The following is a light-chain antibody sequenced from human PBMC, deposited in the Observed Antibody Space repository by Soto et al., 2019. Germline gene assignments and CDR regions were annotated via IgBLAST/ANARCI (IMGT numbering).Light chain of an antibody. CDR1: QSVLYTSNNKNY. V-gene: IGKV4-1*01. CDR2: WAS. Sequence: IVMTQSPDSLAVSLGERATINCKASQSVLYTSNNKNYLAWYPQKPGQPPKLLIYWASTRESGVPDRFSGSGSGTDFTLTISSLQAEDVAVYYCQQYYSTPPRTFGQGTKVDIK. J-gene: IGKJ1*01. CDR3: QQYYSTPPRT.